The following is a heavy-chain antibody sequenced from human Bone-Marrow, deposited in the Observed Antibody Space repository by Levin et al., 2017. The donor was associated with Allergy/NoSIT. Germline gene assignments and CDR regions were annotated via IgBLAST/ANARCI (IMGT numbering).Heavy chain of an antibody. CDR3: ARVDPLDCPGTTCKRRFDP. V-gene: IGHV1-2*02. J-gene: IGHJ5*02. D-gene: IGHD2-2*01. CDR2: INPNSGIT. Sequence: ASVKVSCKASGYTFTGYSIYWVRQAPGQGLEWMGWINPNSGITYYTQKFQGRVTMTRDTSIATASLELSGLTSDDTAAYYCARVDPLDCPGTTCKRRFDPWGQGTLVTVAS. CDR1: GYTFTGYS.